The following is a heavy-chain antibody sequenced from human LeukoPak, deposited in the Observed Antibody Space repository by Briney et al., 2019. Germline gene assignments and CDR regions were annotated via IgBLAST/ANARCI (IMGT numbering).Heavy chain of an antibody. J-gene: IGHJ4*02. Sequence: PGGSLRLSCAASGFTFDDYAMHWVRLAPGKGLEWVSLISGDGGSTYYADSVKGRFTISRDNSKNSLYLQMNSLRTEDTALYYCAKEKDSSGYYYGVDYWGQGTLVTVSS. V-gene: IGHV3-43*02. CDR1: GFTFDDYA. CDR2: ISGDGGST. D-gene: IGHD3-22*01. CDR3: AKEKDSSGYYYGVDY.